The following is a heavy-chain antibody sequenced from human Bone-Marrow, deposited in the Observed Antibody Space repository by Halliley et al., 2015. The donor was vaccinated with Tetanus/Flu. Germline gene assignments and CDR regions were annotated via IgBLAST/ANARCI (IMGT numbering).Heavy chain of an antibody. J-gene: IGHJ6*02. V-gene: IGHV3-66*01. CDR3: ARGSMVRGSFYYGMDV. Sequence: GSPFYADSVKGKFPISRDNSKNTLYLQMNSLRAEDTAVYYCARGSMVRGSFYYGMDVWGQGTTVTVSS. CDR2: GSP. D-gene: IGHD3-10*01.